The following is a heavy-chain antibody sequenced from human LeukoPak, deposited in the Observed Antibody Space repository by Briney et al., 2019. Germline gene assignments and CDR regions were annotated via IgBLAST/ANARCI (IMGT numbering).Heavy chain of an antibody. CDR3: SAYNYGDGHAY. V-gene: IGHV3-7*01. CDR2: IKQDGSEK. J-gene: IGHJ4*02. CDR1: GFTFSSYW. Sequence: GGSLRLSCAASGFTFSSYWMSWVRQAPGKGLEWVANIKQDGSEKYYVDSVKGRFTISRDNAKNSLFLHMASLRAEDTAIYYCSAYNYGDGHAYWGRGTLVTVSS. D-gene: IGHD5-18*01.